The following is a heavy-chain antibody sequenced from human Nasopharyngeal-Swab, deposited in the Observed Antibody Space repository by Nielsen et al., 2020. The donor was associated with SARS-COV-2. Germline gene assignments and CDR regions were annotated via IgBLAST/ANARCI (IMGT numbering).Heavy chain of an antibody. CDR3: TRGGYGDYGLYYFDY. J-gene: IGHJ4*02. Sequence: GESLKISCPASGFTFGDYAMSWVRQAPGKGLEWVGFIRSKAYGGTTEYAASVKGRFTISRDDSKSIAYLQMNSLKTEDTAVYYCTRGGYGDYGLYYFDYWGQGTLVTVSS. CDR1: GFTFGDYA. D-gene: IGHD4-17*01. CDR2: IRSKAYGGTT. V-gene: IGHV3-49*04.